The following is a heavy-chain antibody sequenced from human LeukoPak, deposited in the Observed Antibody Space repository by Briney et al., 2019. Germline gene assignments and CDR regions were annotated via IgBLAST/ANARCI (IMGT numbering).Heavy chain of an antibody. CDR2: IYTSGST. CDR1: GGSISSGSYY. Sequence: SETLSLTCTVSGGSISSGSYYWSWIRQPAGKGLEWIGRIYTSGSTNYNPSLKSRVSISVDTSKNQFSLKLSSVTAADTAVYYCASPTTYYDFWSGYHPMDVWGKGTTVTVSS. V-gene: IGHV4-61*02. CDR3: ASPTTYYDFWSGYHPMDV. J-gene: IGHJ6*03. D-gene: IGHD3-3*01.